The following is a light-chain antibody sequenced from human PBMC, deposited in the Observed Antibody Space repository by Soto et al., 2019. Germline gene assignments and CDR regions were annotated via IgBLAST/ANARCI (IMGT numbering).Light chain of an antibody. V-gene: IGKV1-17*01. Sequence: DIQMTQSPSSLSASVGDRVTITCRASQAIGNALGWYQQKPGKAPKRLIYAASSLHSGVPSRFSGSGSGAEFTLTISSLQPEDFATYYCLHHKTYPLTSGGGTKVEIK. CDR1: QAIGNA. J-gene: IGKJ4*01. CDR2: AAS. CDR3: LHHKTYPLT.